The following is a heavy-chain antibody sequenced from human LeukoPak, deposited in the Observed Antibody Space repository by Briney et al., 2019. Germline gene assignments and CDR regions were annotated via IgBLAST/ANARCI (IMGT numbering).Heavy chain of an antibody. CDR3: AKVKVVGYSTFDY. CDR2: FTRNDEST. V-gene: IGHV3-23*01. CDR1: GFTFSSYA. D-gene: IGHD2-2*01. Sequence: GGSLRLSCAASGFTFSSYAMSWVRQAPGKGLEWVSGFTRNDESTYYADSVKGRFTISRDNSKNTLYLQMNSLRAEDTAVYYCAKVKVVGYSTFDYWGQGTLVTVSS. J-gene: IGHJ4*02.